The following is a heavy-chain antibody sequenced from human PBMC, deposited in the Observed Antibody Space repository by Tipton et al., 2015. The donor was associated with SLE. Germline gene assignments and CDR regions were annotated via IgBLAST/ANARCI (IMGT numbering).Heavy chain of an antibody. Sequence: TLSLTCAVYGGSFSGYYWSWIRQPPGKGLEWIGYIYYSGSTYYNPSLKSRVTISVDTSKNQFSLKLSSVTAADTAVYYCASGPSSIAALTWFDPWGQGTLVTVSS. J-gene: IGHJ5*02. V-gene: IGHV4-34*09. CDR1: GGSFSGYY. D-gene: IGHD6-6*01. CDR3: ASGPSSIAALTWFDP. CDR2: IYYSGST.